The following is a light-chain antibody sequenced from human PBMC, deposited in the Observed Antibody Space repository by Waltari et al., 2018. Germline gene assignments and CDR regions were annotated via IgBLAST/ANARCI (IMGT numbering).Light chain of an antibody. CDR2: LGS. CDR3: MQALQSRLT. CDR1: QSLLYGNGYYF. J-gene: IGKJ2*01. Sequence: DIVMTQSPLSLPVTPGEPASISCRSSQSLLYGNGYYFLDWYVQKPGQPPQLLIYLGSNRASGVPDRFSGSGAGTDFSLKISRVEAEDVGLYYCMQALQSRLTFGQGTKLEIK. V-gene: IGKV2-28*01.